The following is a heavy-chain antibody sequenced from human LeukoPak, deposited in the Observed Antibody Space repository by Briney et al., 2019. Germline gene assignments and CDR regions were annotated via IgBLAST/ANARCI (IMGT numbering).Heavy chain of an antibody. D-gene: IGHD1-26*01. J-gene: IGHJ6*03. CDR3: ARDPYSGSYSDYYYYYMDV. V-gene: IGHV3-7*01. CDR2: IKQDGSEK. CDR1: GFTFSTYW. Sequence: GGSLRLSCAASGFTFSTYWMSWVRQAPGKGLEWVANIKQDGSEKYYVDSVKGRFTISKDNAKNSLFLQMNSLRAEDTAVYYCARDPYSGSYSDYYYYYMDVWGKGTTVTVSS.